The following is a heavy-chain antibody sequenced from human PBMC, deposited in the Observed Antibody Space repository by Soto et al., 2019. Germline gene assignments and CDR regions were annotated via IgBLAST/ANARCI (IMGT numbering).Heavy chain of an antibody. CDR1: GFTFSSYS. J-gene: IGHJ4*02. Sequence: GGSLRLSCAASGFTFSSYSMNWVRQAPGKGLEWVSYISSSSSTIYYADSVKGRFTISRDNAKNSLYLQMNSLRAEDTAVYYCARALNSPVVPAAQDDYWGQGTLVTVSS. D-gene: IGHD2-2*01. CDR2: ISSSSSTI. V-gene: IGHV3-48*01. CDR3: ARALNSPVVPAAQDDY.